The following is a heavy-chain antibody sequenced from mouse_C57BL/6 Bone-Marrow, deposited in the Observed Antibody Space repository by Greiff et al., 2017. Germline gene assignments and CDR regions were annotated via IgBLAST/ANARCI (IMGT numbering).Heavy chain of an antibody. CDR2: IRLKSDNYAT. V-gene: IGHV6-3*01. CDR1: GFTFSNYW. D-gene: IGHD1-1*01. Sequence: EVKLVESGGGLVQPGGSMKLSCVASGFTFSNYWMNWVRQSPEKGLEWVAQIRLKSDNYATHYAESVKGRFTISRDDSKSSVYLQMNNLRAEDTGIYYCTEYYYGSSLFAYWGQGTLVTVSA. CDR3: TEYYYGSSLFAY. J-gene: IGHJ3*01.